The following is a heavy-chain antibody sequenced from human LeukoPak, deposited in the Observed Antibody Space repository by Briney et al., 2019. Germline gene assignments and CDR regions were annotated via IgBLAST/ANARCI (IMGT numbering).Heavy chain of an antibody. D-gene: IGHD3-22*01. CDR1: GFTFDDYA. CDR2: ISWNSGSI. Sequence: GGSLRLSCAASGFTFDDYAMHWVRQAPGKGLEWVSGISWNSGSIGYADSVKGRFAISRDNAKNSLYLQMNSLRAEDTALYYCAKATTNYYDSSGSFDYWGQGTLVTVSS. CDR3: AKATTNYYDSSGSFDY. J-gene: IGHJ4*02. V-gene: IGHV3-9*01.